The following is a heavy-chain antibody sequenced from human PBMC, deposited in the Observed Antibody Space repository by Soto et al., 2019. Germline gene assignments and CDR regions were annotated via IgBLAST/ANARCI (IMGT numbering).Heavy chain of an antibody. J-gene: IGHJ6*02. D-gene: IGHD4-17*01. V-gene: IGHV4-39*07. CDR1: GGSITSNTFY. CDR2: IYYSGNT. CDR3: ARAHYGDYGYGMDV. Sequence: SETLSLTCTVSGGSITSNTFYWGWIRQPPGKGLEWIGSIYYSGNTYYNPSLKSRVTISVDRSKNQFSLKLSSVTAADTAVYYCARAHYGDYGYGMDVWGQGTTVTVSS.